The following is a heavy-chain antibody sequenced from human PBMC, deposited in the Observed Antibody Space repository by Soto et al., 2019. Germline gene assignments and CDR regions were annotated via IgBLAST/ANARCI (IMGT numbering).Heavy chain of an antibody. CDR3: ARLGGSPSSGYYQDDYYYYGMDV. J-gene: IGHJ6*02. V-gene: IGHV1-46*01. D-gene: IGHD3-22*01. CDR2: INPSGGST. CDR1: GYTFTSYY. Sequence: GASVKVSCKASGYTFTSYYMHWVRQAPGQGLEWMGIINPSGGSTSYAQKFQGRVTMTRDTSTSTVYMELSSLRSEDTAVYYCARLGGSPSSGYYQDDYYYYGMDVWGQGTTVTVSS.